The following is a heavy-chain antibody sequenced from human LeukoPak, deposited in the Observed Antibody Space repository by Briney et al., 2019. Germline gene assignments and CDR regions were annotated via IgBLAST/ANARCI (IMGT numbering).Heavy chain of an antibody. V-gene: IGHV4-61*01. CDR3: ARSIDCSSTSCYWGYYYGMDV. CDR2: IYYSGST. D-gene: IGHD2-2*01. J-gene: IGHJ6*02. CDR1: GGSVSSGSYY. Sequence: PSETLSLTCTVSGGSVSSGSYYWRWIRQPPGKGLEWIGYIYYSGSTNYNPSLKSRITISVDTSKNQFSLKLSSVTAADTAVYYCARSIDCSSTSCYWGYYYGMDVWGQGTTVTVSS.